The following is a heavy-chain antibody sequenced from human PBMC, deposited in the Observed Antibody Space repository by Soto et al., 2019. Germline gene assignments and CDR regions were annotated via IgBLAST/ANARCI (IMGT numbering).Heavy chain of an antibody. CDR2: ISSSSSYI. CDR1: GFTFSSYS. V-gene: IGHV3-21*01. D-gene: IGHD6-13*01. J-gene: IGHJ4*02. Sequence: GGSLRLSXAASGFTFSSYSMNWVRQAPGKGLEWVSSISSSSSYIYYADSVKGRFTISRDNAKNSLYLQMNSLRAEDTAVYYCARGQLASYSLYFDYWGQGTLVTVSS. CDR3: ARGQLASYSLYFDY.